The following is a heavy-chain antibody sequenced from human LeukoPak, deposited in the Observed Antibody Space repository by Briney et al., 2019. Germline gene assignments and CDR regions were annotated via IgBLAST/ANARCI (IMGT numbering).Heavy chain of an antibody. D-gene: IGHD6-13*01. V-gene: IGHV3-21*01. CDR3: ARSSSSWYYFDY. Sequence: GGSLRLSRAASGFTLRSYSMNWVRQAPGKGLEWVSSISSSSSYIYYADSVKGRFTISRDNAKNSLYLQMNSLRAEGTAVYYCARSSSSWYYFDYWGQGTLVTVSS. CDR1: GFTLRSYS. J-gene: IGHJ4*02. CDR2: ISSSSSYI.